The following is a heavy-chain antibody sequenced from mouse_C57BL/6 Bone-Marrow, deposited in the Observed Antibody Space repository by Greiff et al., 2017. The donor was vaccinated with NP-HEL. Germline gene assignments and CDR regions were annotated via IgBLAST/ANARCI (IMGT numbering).Heavy chain of an antibody. CDR2: FYPGSGSI. Sequence: VQLQQSGAELVKPGASVKLSCKASGYTFPEYYIHWVKQRSGQGLEWIGWFYPGSGSIKYNEKFKGKATLTEDKSSSTAYMALSRLTSEDSAVYFCSTHGDYFGSSYGYFDVWGTGTTVTVSS. D-gene: IGHD1-1*01. J-gene: IGHJ1*03. V-gene: IGHV1-62-2*01. CDR1: GYTFPEYY. CDR3: STHGDYFGSSYGYFDV.